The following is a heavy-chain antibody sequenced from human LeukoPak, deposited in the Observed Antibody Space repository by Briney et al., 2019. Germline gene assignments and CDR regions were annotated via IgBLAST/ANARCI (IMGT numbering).Heavy chain of an antibody. J-gene: IGHJ4*02. CDR1: GYTFTGYY. D-gene: IGHD3-3*01. CDR3: ARLANTVFGVMPYFFDF. V-gene: IGHV1-2*02. Sequence: ASVKVSCKASGYTFTGYYMHWVRQAPGQGLEWMGWVNPNSGGTQSAQKFQGRVTMTRDTSITTAYMELSRLTSDDTAVYYCARLANTVFGVMPYFFDFWGQGTLVTVSS. CDR2: VNPNSGGT.